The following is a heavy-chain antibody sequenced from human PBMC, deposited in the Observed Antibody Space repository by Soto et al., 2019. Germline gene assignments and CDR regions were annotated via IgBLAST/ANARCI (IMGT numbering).Heavy chain of an antibody. J-gene: IGHJ4*02. CDR3: ATYNWNHYFDY. CDR1: GFTFSSYA. D-gene: IGHD1-20*01. Sequence: GSLRLSCAASGFTFSSYAMSWVRQAPGKGLEWIGYIYYSGSTNYNPSLKSRVTISVEMSKNQFSLKLSSVTAADTAVYYCATYNWNHYFDYWGQGTLVTVSS. CDR2: IYYSGST. V-gene: IGHV4-59*01.